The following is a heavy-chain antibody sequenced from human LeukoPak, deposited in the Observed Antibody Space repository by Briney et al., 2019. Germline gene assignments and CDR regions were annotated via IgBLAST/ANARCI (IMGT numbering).Heavy chain of an antibody. D-gene: IGHD6-13*01. J-gene: IGHJ4*02. CDR3: ARDPAATAGVAAAGSYYFDY. CDR2: IIAILDIA. V-gene: IGHV1-69*04. CDR1: GGTFSSYA. Sequence: GSSVRVSCKASGGTFSSYAISWVRQAPGQGLEWMGRIIAILDIANYAQKFQGRVTITADKSTSTAYMELSSLRSEDTAVYYCARDPAATAGVAAAGSYYFDYWGQGTLVTVSS.